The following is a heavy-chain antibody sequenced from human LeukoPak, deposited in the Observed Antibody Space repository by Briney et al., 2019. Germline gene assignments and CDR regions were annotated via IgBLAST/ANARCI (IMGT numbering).Heavy chain of an antibody. CDR2: IYCTGST. CDR3: ARLSKGPYFHYLFDN. V-gene: IGHV4-39*01. D-gene: IGHD3-9*01. Sequence: PSGTLSLTCTGSGGSVSSSEFYWGWIPQPPGKGLQWIGNIYCTGSTYYNPSLNSRVAMSVDTSQNQFSLKMASVNAADTAVYSCARLSKGPYFHYLFDNWGQGTLVTVSS. J-gene: IGHJ4*02. CDR1: GGSVSSSEFY.